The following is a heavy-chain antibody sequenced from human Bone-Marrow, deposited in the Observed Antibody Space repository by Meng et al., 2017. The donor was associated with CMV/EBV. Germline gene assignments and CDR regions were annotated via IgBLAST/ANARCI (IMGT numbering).Heavy chain of an antibody. CDR1: GFTFSSYS. CDR2: LSSSSSYI. J-gene: IGHJ4*02. D-gene: IGHD6-13*01. CDR3: ARDYSSSWYAGGFDF. V-gene: IGHV3-21*01. Sequence: GESLKISCAASGFTFSSYSMNWVRQAPGKGLEWVSSLSSSSSYIYYADSVKGRFTISRDNAKNSLYLQMNSLRAEDTAVYYCARDYSSSWYAGGFDFWGQGTLVTVSS.